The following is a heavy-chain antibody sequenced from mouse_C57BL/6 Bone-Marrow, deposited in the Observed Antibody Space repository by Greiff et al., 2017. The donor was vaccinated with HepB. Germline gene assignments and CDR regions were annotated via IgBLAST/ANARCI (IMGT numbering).Heavy chain of an antibody. V-gene: IGHV5-12*01. CDR2: ISNGGGST. CDR1: GFTFSDYY. J-gene: IGHJ1*03. Sequence: EVMLVESGGGLVQPGGSLKLSCAASGFTFSDYYMYWVRQTPEKRLEWVAYISNGGGSTYYPDTVKGRFTISRDNAKNTLYLQMSRLKSEDTAMYYCARRGYDGYFSYWYFDVWGKGTTLTVSS. CDR3: ARRGYDGYFSYWYFDV. D-gene: IGHD2-3*01.